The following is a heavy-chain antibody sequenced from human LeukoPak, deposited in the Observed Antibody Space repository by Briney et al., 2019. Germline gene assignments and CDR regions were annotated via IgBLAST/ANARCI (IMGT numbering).Heavy chain of an antibody. J-gene: IGHJ5*02. Sequence: GGSLRLSCVASRFTFSTSWMTWVRQAPGKGLEFVAGIKYDGTMESYVDSVNGRFTISRDNAKNSLYLQMNSLRVDDTAVYYCAKPRDSIPNHNWFDPWGQGTLVTVSS. CDR2: IKYDGTME. V-gene: IGHV3-7*03. CDR1: RFTFSTSW. CDR3: AKPRDSIPNHNWFDP. D-gene: IGHD2-21*02.